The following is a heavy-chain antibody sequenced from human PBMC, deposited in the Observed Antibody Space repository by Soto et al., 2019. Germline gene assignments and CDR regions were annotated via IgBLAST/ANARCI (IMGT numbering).Heavy chain of an antibody. J-gene: IGHJ4*02. CDR2: NNPSGGNT. CDR1: GYTFTSNY. V-gene: IGHV1-46*03. Sequence: ASVKVSCKAPGYTFTSNYIHWVRQAPGEGLEWMGINNPSGGNTIHAQKFQGRVTMTSDTSTSTVYMELSSLRSDDTAVYYCAFDYGDARGGFDYWGQGTLVTVSS. D-gene: IGHD4-17*01. CDR3: AFDYGDARGGFDY.